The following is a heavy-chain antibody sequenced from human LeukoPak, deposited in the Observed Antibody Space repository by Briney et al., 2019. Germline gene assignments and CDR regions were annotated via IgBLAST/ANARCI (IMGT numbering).Heavy chain of an antibody. J-gene: IGHJ6*03. CDR3: ARRQNSVTIFGMIRVGYYYMDV. Sequence: SETLSLTCTVSGGPFSSYYWSWIRQPPGKGLEWIGYIYYTGSANYNPSLKSRVTISVDTSKNQFSLKLSSVTAADTAVYYCARRQNSVTIFGMIRVGYYYMDVWGKGTTVTVSS. V-gene: IGHV4-59*12. D-gene: IGHD3-3*01. CDR2: IYYTGSA. CDR1: GGPFSSYY.